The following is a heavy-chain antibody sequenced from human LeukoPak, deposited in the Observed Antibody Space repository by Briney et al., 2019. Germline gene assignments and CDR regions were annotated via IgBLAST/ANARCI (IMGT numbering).Heavy chain of an antibody. CDR3: ARSLITIFGVVPRALDY. CDR1: GGSISSYY. D-gene: IGHD3-3*01. CDR2: IYYSGST. J-gene: IGHJ4*02. Sequence: PSETLSLTCTVSGGSISSYYWSWIRQPPGKGLEWIGYIYYSGSTNYNPSLKSRVTISVDTSKNQFSLKLSSVTAADTAVYYCARSLITIFGVVPRALDYWGQGTLVTVSS. V-gene: IGHV4-59*08.